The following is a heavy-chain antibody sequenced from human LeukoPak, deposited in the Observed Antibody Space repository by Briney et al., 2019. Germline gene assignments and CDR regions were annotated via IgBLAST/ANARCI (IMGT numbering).Heavy chain of an antibody. CDR3: ARGDMAAELDY. J-gene: IGHJ4*02. Sequence: ASVKVPCKASGGTFSSYAISWVRQAHGQGLEWMGRIIPSFGTANYAQKFQGRVTITTDESTSTAYMELSSLRSEDTAVYYCARGDMAAELDYWGQGTLVTVSS. D-gene: IGHD6-13*01. CDR1: GGTFSSYA. CDR2: IIPSFGTA. V-gene: IGHV1-69*05.